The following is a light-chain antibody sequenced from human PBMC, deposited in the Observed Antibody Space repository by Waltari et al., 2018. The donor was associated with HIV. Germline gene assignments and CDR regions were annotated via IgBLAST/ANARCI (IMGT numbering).Light chain of an antibody. J-gene: IGLJ1*01. CDR3: CSNAARATYV. CDR2: HVT. CDR1: SSDVGGYNY. V-gene: IGLV2-11*01. Sequence: QSALAQPRSVSGSPGQSVTISCTGTSSDVGGYNYVSWFQHHPGKAPKLIIYHVTKRPSGVPDRFSASQSGNTASLTISGLQAEDEAEYYCCSNAARATYVFGTGTQVTVL.